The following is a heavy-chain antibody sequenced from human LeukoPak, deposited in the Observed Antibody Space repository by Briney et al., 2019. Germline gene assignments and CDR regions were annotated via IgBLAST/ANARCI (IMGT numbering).Heavy chain of an antibody. V-gene: IGHV3-23*01. D-gene: IGHD3-10*01. Sequence: GGSLRLSCAASGFTFSSYAMSRVRQAPGKGLEWVSAISGSGGSTYYADSVKGRFTISRDNSKNTLYLQMNSLRAEDTAVYYCAVALGSGSSPTPLVYFDYWGQGTLVTVSS. CDR3: AVALGSGSSPTPLVYFDY. CDR1: GFTFSSYA. J-gene: IGHJ4*02. CDR2: ISGSGGST.